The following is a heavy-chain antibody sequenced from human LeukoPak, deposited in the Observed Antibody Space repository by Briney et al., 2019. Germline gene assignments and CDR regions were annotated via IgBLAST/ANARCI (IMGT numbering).Heavy chain of an antibody. CDR1: GGSISSYY. Sequence: SETLSLTCTVSGGSISSYYWSWIRQPPGKGLEWIGYIYYSGSTNYNPSLTSRVTISVDTSKNQFSLKLSSVTAADTAVYYCARSYSSGWSNWFDPWGQGTLVTVSS. CDR2: IYYSGST. J-gene: IGHJ5*02. CDR3: ARSYSSGWSNWFDP. V-gene: IGHV4-59*01. D-gene: IGHD6-19*01.